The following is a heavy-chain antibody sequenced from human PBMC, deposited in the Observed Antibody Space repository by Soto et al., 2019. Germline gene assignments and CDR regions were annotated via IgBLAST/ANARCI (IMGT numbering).Heavy chain of an antibody. D-gene: IGHD5-18*01. V-gene: IGHV1-69*15. Sequence: QVQLVQSGAEVRKPGSSVQVSCKASGGTFYTYTFSWVRQAPGQGREWMGSITPIYPTTNYAEKFQGRLTVTADGSTSTAYMELSSLTSDDTAVYYCARIPRYSFPTSDDLDSWGQGTLVTVSS. CDR3: ARIPRYSFPTSDDLDS. CDR2: ITPIYPTT. CDR1: GGTFYTYT. J-gene: IGHJ4*02.